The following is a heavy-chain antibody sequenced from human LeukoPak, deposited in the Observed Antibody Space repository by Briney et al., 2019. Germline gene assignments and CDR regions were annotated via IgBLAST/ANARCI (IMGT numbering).Heavy chain of an antibody. CDR2: ISSSGSTI. Sequence: PGGSLRLSCAASGFTFSSYEMNWVRQAPGKGLEWASYISSSGSTIYYADSVKGRFTISRDNAKNSLYLLMNSLRAEDTAVYYCARESHSGYDYIPLAFDYWGQGTLVTVSS. V-gene: IGHV3-48*03. CDR1: GFTFSSYE. CDR3: ARESHSGYDYIPLAFDY. J-gene: IGHJ4*02. D-gene: IGHD5-12*01.